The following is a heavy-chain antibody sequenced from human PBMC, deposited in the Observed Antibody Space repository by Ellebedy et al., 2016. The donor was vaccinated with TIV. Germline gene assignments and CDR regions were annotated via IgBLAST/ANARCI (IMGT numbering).Heavy chain of an antibody. CDR3: ARGARPLALDY. D-gene: IGHD6-6*01. CDR1: GGSISSYY. Sequence: SETLSLXXTVSGGSISSYYWSWIRQPPGKGLEWIGYIYYSGSTNYNPSLKSRVTISVDTPKNQFSLKLSSVTAADTAVYYCARGARPLALDYWGQGTLVTVSS. J-gene: IGHJ4*02. CDR2: IYYSGST. V-gene: IGHV4-59*01.